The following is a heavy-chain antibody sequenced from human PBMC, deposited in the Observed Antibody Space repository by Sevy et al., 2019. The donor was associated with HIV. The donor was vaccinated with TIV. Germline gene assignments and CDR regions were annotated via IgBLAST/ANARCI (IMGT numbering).Heavy chain of an antibody. V-gene: IGHV3-74*01. CDR2: INGDGS. Sequence: GGSLRLSCAASGFTFSSYWMHWVRQAPGKGLVWVSRINGDGSSYADSVKGRFSVSRDTAKSTLYLQMNILRAEVTAVYYCTRGHVNDWRILDYWGQGVQVTVSS. CDR3: TRGHVNDWRILDY. CDR1: GFTFSSYW. J-gene: IGHJ4*02. D-gene: IGHD3-3*01.